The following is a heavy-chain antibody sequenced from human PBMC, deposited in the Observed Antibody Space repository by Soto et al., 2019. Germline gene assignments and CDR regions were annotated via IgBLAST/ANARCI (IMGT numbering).Heavy chain of an antibody. V-gene: IGHV3-7*05. J-gene: IGHJ6*02. CDR3: AREAV. CDR1: GFTFSGYW. Sequence: EVQLVESGGGLVQPGGSLRLSCAASGFTFSGYWMSWVRQAPGKGLEWVANIKQDGSEQFYVDSVKGRFTISRDNAKNSLYLQMNSLGAGETAVYYCAREAVWGQGTTVTVSS. CDR2: IKQDGSEQ.